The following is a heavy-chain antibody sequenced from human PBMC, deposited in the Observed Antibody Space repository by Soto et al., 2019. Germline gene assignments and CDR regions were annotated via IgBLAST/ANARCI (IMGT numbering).Heavy chain of an antibody. V-gene: IGHV4-59*01. Sequence: SETLSLTCTVSGASISGYHWSWIRQPPGKGLEWIGNISNSGTPNYNPSLKSRVTISADTSNDQFSLRLTSVTAADTAVYHCAREIGYCTTTSCHAGPLYYYMDFWGKGTTVTVSS. CDR3: AREIGYCTTTSCHAGPLYYYMDF. D-gene: IGHD2-2*01. CDR2: ISNSGTP. J-gene: IGHJ6*03. CDR1: GASISGYH.